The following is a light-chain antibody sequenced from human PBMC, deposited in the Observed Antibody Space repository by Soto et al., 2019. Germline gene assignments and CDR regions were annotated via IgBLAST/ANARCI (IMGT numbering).Light chain of an antibody. CDR2: DAS. CDR1: QSISSY. CDR3: QQYETFSGT. Sequence: DIQMTQSPSSLSASVGDRVTSTCRASQSISSYLNWYQQKPGKAPKLLIYDASSLESGVPSRFSGSGSGTEFTLTISSLQPDDFATYYCQQYETFSGTFGPGTKVDIK. V-gene: IGKV1-5*01. J-gene: IGKJ1*01.